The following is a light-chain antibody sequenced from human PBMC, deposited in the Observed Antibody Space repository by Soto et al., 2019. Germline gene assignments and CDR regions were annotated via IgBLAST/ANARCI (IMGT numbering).Light chain of an antibody. Sequence: DIQMTQSPSTLSASVGDSVTITCRASQSISTYLAWYQQKPGKAPKLLIYKASSLESGVPSRFSGSGSGTEFTLTISSLQPDDFATYYCQQYNSYRWTFGLGTKVDIK. CDR2: KAS. V-gene: IGKV1-5*03. J-gene: IGKJ1*01. CDR1: QSISTY. CDR3: QQYNSYRWT.